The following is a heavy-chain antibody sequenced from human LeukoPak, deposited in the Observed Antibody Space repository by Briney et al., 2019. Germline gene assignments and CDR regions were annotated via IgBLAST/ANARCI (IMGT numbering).Heavy chain of an antibody. CDR3: ARGAYDSYYYYYYMDV. D-gene: IGHD5-12*01. V-gene: IGHV4-61*02. J-gene: IGHJ6*03. Sequence: SETLSLTCTVSGGSISSGSYYWSWIQQPAGKGLEWIGRIYTSGSTNYNPSLKSRVTVSLDTSKKQFSLKLTSVTAADTAVYYCARGAYDSYYYYYYMDVWGKGTTVTVSS. CDR1: GGSISSGSYY. CDR2: IYTSGST.